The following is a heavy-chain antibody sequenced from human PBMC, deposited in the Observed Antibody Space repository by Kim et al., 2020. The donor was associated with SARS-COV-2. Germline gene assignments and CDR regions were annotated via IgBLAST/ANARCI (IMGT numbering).Heavy chain of an antibody. CDR3: ARETSTAADIDY. D-gene: IGHD6-13*01. CDR2: ISHDGSRK. CDR1: GFTFSSYA. Sequence: GGSLRLSCAASGFTFSSYAMHWVRQAPGKGLEWVAVISHDGSRKYYADSVKGRFTISRDNSKNTLFLQMNSLRAEDTADYYGARETSTAADIDYWGQGT. J-gene: IGHJ4*02. V-gene: IGHV3-30*04.